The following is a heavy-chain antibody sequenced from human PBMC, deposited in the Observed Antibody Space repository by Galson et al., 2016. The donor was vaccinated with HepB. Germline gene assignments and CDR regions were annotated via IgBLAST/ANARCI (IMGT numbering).Heavy chain of an antibody. CDR2: ISPSSSDI. D-gene: IGHD3-16*01. V-gene: IGHV3-21*01. Sequence: SLRLSCAASGFTFGTYSMNWVRQAPGKGLEWVSSISPSSSDIYHADSVKGRFTISRDNAKNSLYLQMNSLRGDDTAIYYCVRNLCSGADYSGDYWGQGTLVTVSS. CDR1: GFTFGTYS. CDR3: VRNLCSGADYSGDY. J-gene: IGHJ4*02.